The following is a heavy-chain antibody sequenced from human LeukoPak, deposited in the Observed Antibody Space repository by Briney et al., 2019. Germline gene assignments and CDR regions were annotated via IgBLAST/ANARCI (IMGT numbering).Heavy chain of an antibody. V-gene: IGHV3-30*02. D-gene: IGHD5-18*01. J-gene: IGHJ6*03. CDR1: GFTFSSYS. Sequence: GGSLRLSCAASGFTFSSYSMNWVRQAPGKGLEGVAFIRYDGSNKYYADSVKGRFTISRDNSKNTLYLQMNSLRAEDTAVYYCAKDGDGVDTAMVRYYYYYYMDVWGKGTTVTVSS. CDR2: IRYDGSNK. CDR3: AKDGDGVDTAMVRYYYYYYMDV.